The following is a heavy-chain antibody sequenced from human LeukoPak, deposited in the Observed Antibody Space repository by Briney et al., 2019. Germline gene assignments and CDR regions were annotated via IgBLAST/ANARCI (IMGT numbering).Heavy chain of an antibody. J-gene: IGHJ4*02. CDR3: ARDTPDFWSGYLRY. Sequence: SETLSLTCTVSGGSISSYYWSWIRQPAGKGLEWIGRIYTSGSTNYNPSLKSRVTMSVDTSKNQFSLKLSSVTAADTAVYYCARDTPDFWSGYLRYWGQGTLVTVSS. V-gene: IGHV4-4*07. CDR1: GGSISSYY. CDR2: IYTSGST. D-gene: IGHD3-3*01.